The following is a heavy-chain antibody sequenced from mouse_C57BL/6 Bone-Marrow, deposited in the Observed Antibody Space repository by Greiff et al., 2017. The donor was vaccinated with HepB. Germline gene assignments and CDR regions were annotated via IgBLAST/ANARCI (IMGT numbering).Heavy chain of an antibody. D-gene: IGHD2-4*01. CDR3: ARSYYDYDDGCDY. V-gene: IGHV1-82*01. J-gene: IGHJ2*01. CDR2: IYPGDGDT. Sequence: QVQLQQSGPELVKPGASVKISCKASGYAFSSSWMNWVKQRPGKGLEWIGRIYPGDGDTNYNGKFKGKATLTADKSSSTAYMQLSSLTAEDSAVYFCARSYYDYDDGCDYWGQGTTLTVSS. CDR1: GYAFSSSW.